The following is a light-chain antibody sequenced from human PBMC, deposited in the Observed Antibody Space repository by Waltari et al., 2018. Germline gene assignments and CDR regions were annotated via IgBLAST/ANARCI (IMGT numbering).Light chain of an antibody. Sequence: QSALSQPAAVSGSPGQSISISCTGTSSDVGGHYYVSWYKQHPGKAPKLLVYEVNNRPAWVSDRCSGTKSGKTASLTISGLQAEDEAYYYCSSYSDSSTLLLFGGGTKLTVL. V-gene: IGLV2-14*01. CDR1: SSDVGGHYY. J-gene: IGLJ2*01. CDR3: SSYSDSSTLLL. CDR2: EVN.